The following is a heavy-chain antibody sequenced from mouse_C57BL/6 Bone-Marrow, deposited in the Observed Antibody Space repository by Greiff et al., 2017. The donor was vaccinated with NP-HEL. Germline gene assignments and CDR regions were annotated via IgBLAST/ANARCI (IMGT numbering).Heavy chain of an antibody. CDR3: TRFTTVVATDYAMDY. J-gene: IGHJ4*01. D-gene: IGHD1-1*01. Sequence: VQLQQSGTVLARPGASVKMSCKTSGYTFTSYWMHWVKQRPGQGLEWIGAIYPGNSDTSYNQKFKGKAKLTADTSASTAYMELSSLTNEDSAVYYCTRFTTVVATDYAMDYWGQGTSVTVSS. V-gene: IGHV1-5*01. CDR1: GYTFTSYW. CDR2: IYPGNSDT.